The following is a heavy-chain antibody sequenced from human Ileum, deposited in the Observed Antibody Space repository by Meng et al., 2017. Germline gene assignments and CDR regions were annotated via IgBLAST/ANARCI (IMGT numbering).Heavy chain of an antibody. J-gene: IGHJ3*02. CDR2: IKTKRLNYAT. CDR3: TMYSSGHI. Sequence: GESLKISCAVSGSIFSGSDIHWVRQASGKGLEWVGRIKTKRLNYATTYAASVRGRFTISRDDSKNTAYLQINSLKTGDTALYYCTMYSSGHIWGRGTMVTVSS. D-gene: IGHD6-19*01. CDR1: GSIFSGSD. V-gene: IGHV3-73*01.